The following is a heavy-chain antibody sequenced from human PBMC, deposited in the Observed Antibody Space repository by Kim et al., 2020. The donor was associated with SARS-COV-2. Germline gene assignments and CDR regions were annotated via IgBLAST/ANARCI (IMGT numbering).Heavy chain of an antibody. J-gene: IGHJ4*02. CDR1: GFTFDDYA. D-gene: IGHD6-19*01. V-gene: IGHV3-9*01. Sequence: GGSLRLSCAASGFTFDDYAMHWVRQAPGKGLEWVSGISWNSGSIGYADSVKGRFTISRDNAKNSLYLQMNSLRAEDTALYYCAKDSGSGWYATIVNWGQGTLVTVSS. CDR2: ISWNSGSI. CDR3: AKDSGSGWYATIVN.